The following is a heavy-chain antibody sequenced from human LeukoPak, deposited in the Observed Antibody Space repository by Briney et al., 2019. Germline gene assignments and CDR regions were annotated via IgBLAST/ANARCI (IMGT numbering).Heavy chain of an antibody. Sequence: PSQTLSLTCTVSGGSISSGDYYWSWIRQPPGKGLEWIGYIYYSGSTHYNPSLKSRVTISIDTSQNQFSLKLSSVTAADTAVYYCARDLHDTSGYYRPWGQGTLVTVSS. D-gene: IGHD3-22*01. J-gene: IGHJ5*02. CDR3: ARDLHDTSGYYRP. V-gene: IGHV4-30-4*01. CDR2: IYYSGST. CDR1: GGSISSGDYY.